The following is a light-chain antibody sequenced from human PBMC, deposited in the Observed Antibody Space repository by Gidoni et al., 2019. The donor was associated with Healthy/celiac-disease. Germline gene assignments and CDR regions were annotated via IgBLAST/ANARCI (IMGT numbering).Light chain of an antibody. J-gene: IGKJ2*01. CDR2: GAS. CDR3: QQYNNWPPLYT. Sequence: EIVMTQSPATLSVSPGERATLSCRASQSVGSSLAWYQQKPGQAPRLLIYGASTRATGIPARFSGSGSGTEFTHTISSLQSEDFAVYYCQQYNNWPPLYTFXQXTKLEIK. CDR1: QSVGSS. V-gene: IGKV3-15*01.